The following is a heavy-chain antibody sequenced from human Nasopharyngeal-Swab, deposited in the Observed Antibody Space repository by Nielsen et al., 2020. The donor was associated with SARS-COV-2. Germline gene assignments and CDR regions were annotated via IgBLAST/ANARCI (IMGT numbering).Heavy chain of an antibody. D-gene: IGHD2-21*02. V-gene: IGHV4-61*02. CDR2: VYSSGST. J-gene: IGHJ5*02. CDR1: GDSISSGNYY. Sequence: SETLSLTCSVSGDSISSGNYYWSWLRQPAGEGLQGIGRVYSSGSTNYNASLKSRVTISVDTSKNQFSLKLTSVTAADTAVYYCARTKVVTTSWFDPWGQGTLVTVSP. CDR3: ARTKVVTTSWFDP.